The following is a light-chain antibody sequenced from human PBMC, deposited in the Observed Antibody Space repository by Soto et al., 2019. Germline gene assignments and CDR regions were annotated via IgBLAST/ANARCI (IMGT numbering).Light chain of an antibody. CDR2: DVT. J-gene: IGLJ3*02. Sequence: QSVLTQPRSVSGSPGQSVTISCTGPNSDVGNYKYVSWYQQHPGKAPKVMIYDVTKRPSGVPDRFSGSTSGNTASLTISGLQAEDEADYYCCSYPGSHTWVFGGGTQLTVL. V-gene: IGLV2-11*01. CDR1: NSDVGNYKY. CDR3: CSYPGSHTWV.